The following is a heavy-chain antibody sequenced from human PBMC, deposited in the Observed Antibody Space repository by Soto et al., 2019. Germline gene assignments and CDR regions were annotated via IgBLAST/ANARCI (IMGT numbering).Heavy chain of an antibody. J-gene: IGHJ3*02. V-gene: IGHV1-2*02. CDR2: INPNSGGT. Sequence: ASVKVSCKASGYTFNNYGISWVRQAPGQGLEWMGWINPNSGGTNYAQKFQGRVTMTRDTSIRTAYMELSGLRSDDTAVYYCARDSYYDILTGYSRNAFDIWGRGTMVTVSS. D-gene: IGHD3-9*01. CDR1: GYTFNNYG. CDR3: ARDSYYDILTGYSRNAFDI.